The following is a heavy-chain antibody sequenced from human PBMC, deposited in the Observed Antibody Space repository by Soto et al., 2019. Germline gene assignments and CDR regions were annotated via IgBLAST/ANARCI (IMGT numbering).Heavy chain of an antibody. V-gene: IGHV3-23*01. Sequence: EVQLLESGGSLVQPGGSLRLSCAASGFPFSSYAMAWARQAPGKGLEWVSCIGGSDGSTYYADSVKGRFTISRDNSKNTLHLQMNSLRVEDTAVYYCANDRLGSVGGLYDPWGQGTLVTVSS. CDR2: IGGSDGST. J-gene: IGHJ5*02. CDR3: ANDRLGSVGGLYDP. CDR1: GFPFSSYA. D-gene: IGHD3-10*01.